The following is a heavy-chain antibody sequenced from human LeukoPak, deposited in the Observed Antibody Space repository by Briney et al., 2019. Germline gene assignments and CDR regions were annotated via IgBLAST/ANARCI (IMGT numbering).Heavy chain of an antibody. CDR2: INPNSGGT. D-gene: IGHD6-13*01. V-gene: IGHV1-2*02. Sequence: ASVKVSCKASGYTFTGYYMHWVRQAPGQGLEWMGWINPNSGGTNYAQKFQGRVTVTADKSTSTAYMELSSLRSEDTAVYYCARVRIAAAGTEPGYYYYYGMDVWGQGTTVTVSS. CDR3: ARVRIAAAGTEPGYYYYYGMDV. J-gene: IGHJ6*02. CDR1: GYTFTGYY.